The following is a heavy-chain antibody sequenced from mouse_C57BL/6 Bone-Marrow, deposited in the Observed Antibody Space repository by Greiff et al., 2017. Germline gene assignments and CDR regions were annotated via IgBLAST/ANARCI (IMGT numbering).Heavy chain of an antibody. J-gene: IGHJ2*01. CDR2: IDPSDSYT. Sequence: VQLQQPGAALVMPGASVKLSCKASGYTFPSYWLHWVKPRPGQGLAWIGVIDPSDSYTNYNQKFKGNSPLTVGKSSSTAYMQLSSLTSEDSAVYYCARETAQVYFDYWGQGTTLTVSS. D-gene: IGHD3-2*02. CDR3: ARETAQVYFDY. CDR1: GYTFPSYW. V-gene: IGHV1-69*01.